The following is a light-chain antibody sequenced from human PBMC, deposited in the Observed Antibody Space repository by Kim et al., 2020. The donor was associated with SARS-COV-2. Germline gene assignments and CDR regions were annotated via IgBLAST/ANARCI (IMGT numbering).Light chain of an antibody. V-gene: IGKV1-39*01. J-gene: IGKJ2*03. CDR1: QSIRSY. CDR2: AAT. CDR3: QQTFSIPYS. Sequence: SAFVGDRVTITCRASQSIRSYLNWYQQKPGKAPKALIYAATSLHSGVPSSFSASGSGTDFTLTISSLQPEDCGTYYCQQTFSIPYSFGQGTKLEI.